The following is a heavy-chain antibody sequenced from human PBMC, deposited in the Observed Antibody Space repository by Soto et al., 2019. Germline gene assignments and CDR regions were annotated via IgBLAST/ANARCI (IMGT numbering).Heavy chain of an antibody. CDR2: IYYSGST. J-gene: IGHJ5*02. D-gene: IGHD2-15*01. Sequence: SATLSLTCTVSGGSITSYHWSWIRQPPGKGLEWIGYIYYSGSTNYNPSLKSRVTISVDTSKNQFSLKLNSVTAADTAVYYCARHEDCYGGPCSTGRWFDPWGQGTMVTVSS. CDR3: ARHEDCYGGPCSTGRWFDP. V-gene: IGHV4-59*08. CDR1: GGSITSYH.